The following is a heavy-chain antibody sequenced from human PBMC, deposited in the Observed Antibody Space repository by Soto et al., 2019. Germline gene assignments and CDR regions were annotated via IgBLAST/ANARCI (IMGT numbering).Heavy chain of an antibody. J-gene: IGHJ4*02. CDR3: ARDDYGDGGVDY. CDR2: IYSGGST. D-gene: IGHD4-17*01. CDR1: EFTVSSNY. V-gene: IGHV3-53*02. Sequence: EVQLVETGGGLIQPGGSLRLSCAASEFTVSSNYMSWVRQAPGKGLEWVSVIYSGGSTYYADSMKGRFTISRDNSKNTLYLQMNSLRAEDTAVYYCARDDYGDGGVDYWGQGTLVTVSS.